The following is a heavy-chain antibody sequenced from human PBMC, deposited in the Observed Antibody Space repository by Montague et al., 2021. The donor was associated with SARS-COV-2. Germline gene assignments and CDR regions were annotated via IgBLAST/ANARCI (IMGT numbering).Heavy chain of an antibody. CDR1: GGSFTDYY. J-gene: IGHJ4*02. D-gene: IGHD3-22*01. V-gene: IGHV4-34*01. CDR3: ANGRQHFNMIVVVMTGGEYYFDY. Sequence: SETLSLTCAVYGGSFTDYYWSWVRQPPGKEPEWIVEINHRGTSNYNPSLNSRVSISVDTSKNQFSLYLGSVTAADTAVYYCANGRQHFNMIVVVMTGGEYYFDYWAQGTLVTVSS. CDR2: INHRGTS.